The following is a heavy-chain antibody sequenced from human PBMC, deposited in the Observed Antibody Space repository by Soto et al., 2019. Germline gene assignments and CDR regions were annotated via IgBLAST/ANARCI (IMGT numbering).Heavy chain of an antibody. D-gene: IGHD3-16*01. Sequence: QVQLVQSGAEVKKPGSSGKVSCKASVGTLSSYSINWVRQAPGQGLEWMGGIIPIFGTANYAQKFQGRVTLTADESTSTAHMELSSLRNEDTAVYYCARPFQSWPGGWYFDLWGRGTLVTVSS. V-gene: IGHV1-69*01. CDR2: IIPIFGTA. CDR3: ARPFQSWPGGWYFDL. J-gene: IGHJ2*01. CDR1: VGTLSSYS.